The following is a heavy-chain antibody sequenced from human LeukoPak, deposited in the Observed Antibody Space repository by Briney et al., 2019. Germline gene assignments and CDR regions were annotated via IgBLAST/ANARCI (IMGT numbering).Heavy chain of an antibody. J-gene: IGHJ6*02. CDR3: AKDYPHYYDILTGYYWYYYYYGMDV. D-gene: IGHD3-9*01. Sequence: GGSLRLSCAASGFTFSSYAMSWVRQAPGKGLEWVSAISGSGGSTYYADSVKDRFTISRDNSKNTLYLQMNSLRAEDTAVYYCAKDYPHYYDILTGYYWYYYYYGMDVWGQGTTVTVSS. V-gene: IGHV3-23*01. CDR1: GFTFSSYA. CDR2: ISGSGGST.